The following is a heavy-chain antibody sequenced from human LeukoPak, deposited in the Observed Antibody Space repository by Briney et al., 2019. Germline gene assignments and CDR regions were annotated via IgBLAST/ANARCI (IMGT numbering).Heavy chain of an antibody. J-gene: IGHJ4*02. Sequence: PGGSLRLSCAASGFTFSDAWMSWVRQAPGKGLEWVGRIISKAGGETTDYAAPVKGRFIISRDDSRNTVYLQMKSLKTEDTAVYYCCAHSTSSSCGLWGQGTLVTVSS. V-gene: IGHV3-15*01. CDR2: IISKAGGETT. D-gene: IGHD2-15*01. CDR3: CAHSTSSSCGL. CDR1: GFTFSDAW.